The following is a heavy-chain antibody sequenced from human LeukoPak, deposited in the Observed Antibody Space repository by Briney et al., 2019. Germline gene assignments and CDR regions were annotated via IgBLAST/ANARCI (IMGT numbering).Heavy chain of an antibody. V-gene: IGHV1-69*04. CDR2: IIPILGIA. Sequence: SVKVSRMASGGTFSSCAISWVRQAPGQGLEWMGRIIPILGIANYAQKFQGRVTITADKSASTAYMELSSLRSEDTAVYYCAREILRYYFDYWGQGTLVTVSS. CDR3: AREILRYYFDY. J-gene: IGHJ4*02. CDR1: GGTFSSCA. D-gene: IGHD5/OR15-5a*01.